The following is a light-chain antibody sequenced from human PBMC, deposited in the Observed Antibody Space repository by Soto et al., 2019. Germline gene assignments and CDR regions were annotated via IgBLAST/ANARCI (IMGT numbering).Light chain of an antibody. J-gene: IGKJ5*01. CDR1: QGISSW. CDR3: QQYNDYIT. V-gene: IGKV1D-16*01. Sequence: DIQMTQSPSSVSASLGDRVTITRRASQGISSWLAWYQQKPGKAPQLLIYAASTSENGVPTRLSVTGSETEFTLAVSSLQPDDSATYYCQQYNDYITFGQGTRLEIK. CDR2: AAS.